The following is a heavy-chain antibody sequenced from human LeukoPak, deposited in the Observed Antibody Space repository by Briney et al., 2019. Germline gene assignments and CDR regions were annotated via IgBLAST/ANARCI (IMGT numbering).Heavy chain of an antibody. CDR3: ARDYRFDSGYDLLDAFDV. Sequence: SETLSLTCTVSGGSVSSGVSYWSWIRQHPGKGLEWIAYIYYSGSSSYNPSLKSRVTISVDTSKNQFSLKLSSVTAADTAVYYCARDYRFDSGYDLLDAFDVWGQGTMVTVSS. CDR1: GGSVSSGVSY. J-gene: IGHJ3*01. D-gene: IGHD5-12*01. V-gene: IGHV4-31*03. CDR2: IYYSGSS.